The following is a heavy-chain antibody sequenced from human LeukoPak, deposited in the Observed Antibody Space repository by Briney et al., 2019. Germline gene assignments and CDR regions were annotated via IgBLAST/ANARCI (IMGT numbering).Heavy chain of an antibody. CDR3: ARESAGSLHDSTAAFHY. CDR2: GHHSESS. J-gene: IGHJ4*02. V-gene: IGHV4-59*02. CDR1: GDSVTSTY. Sequence: PSETLSLTCSVSGDSVTSTYWSWIRQSPGKGLEWIAYGHHSESSNYNPSFRSRVIIPVDTSRNQFSLRLSSVTAADTAIYYCARESAGSLHDSTAAFHYWGQGILVIVSS. D-gene: IGHD2-8*02.